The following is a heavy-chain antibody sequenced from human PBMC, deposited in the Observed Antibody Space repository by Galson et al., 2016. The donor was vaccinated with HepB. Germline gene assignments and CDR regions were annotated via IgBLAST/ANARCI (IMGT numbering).Heavy chain of an antibody. CDR1: GFTFSNYA. V-gene: IGHV3-23*01. D-gene: IGHD2-15*01. CDR2: ISGGGGGI. J-gene: IGHJ4*02. CDR3: AKVARPPPRAEYYFDS. Sequence: SLRLSCAASGFTFSNYAMSWVRQAPGKGLEWVSLISGGGGGIYYADSVKGRFTISRDTSKNTLYLQMKGLRAEDTAVYYCAKVARPPPRAEYYFDSWGQGTLVTVSS.